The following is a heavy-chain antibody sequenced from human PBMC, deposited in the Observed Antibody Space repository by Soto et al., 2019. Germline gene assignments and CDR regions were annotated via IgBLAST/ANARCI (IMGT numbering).Heavy chain of an antibody. CDR1: GSTFNNFA. V-gene: IGHV1-69*06. J-gene: IGHJ4*02. CDR2: IVVISNTA. Sequence: QVVLLRSGAEVKEPGSSVRVSCEVSGSTFNNFAFSWVRQAPGHGPEWMGGIVVISNTADYSQRFQDRVTITADTSTNTLYMELGSLTFEDTAVYYCARAIKRWEVHYYFDYWGQGTLVTVSS. D-gene: IGHD1-26*01. CDR3: ARAIKRWEVHYYFDY.